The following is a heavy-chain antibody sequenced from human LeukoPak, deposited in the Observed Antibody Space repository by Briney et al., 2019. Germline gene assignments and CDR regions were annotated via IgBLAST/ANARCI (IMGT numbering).Heavy chain of an antibody. CDR3: ARDIAVAGTSLYY. CDR1: GGTFSSYA. Sequence: GASLKVSCKASGGTFSSYAISWVRQAPGQGLEWMGGIIPIFGTANYAQKFQGRVTITADESTSTAYMELSSLRSEDTAVYYCARDIAVAGTSLYYWGQGTLVTVSS. J-gene: IGHJ4*02. V-gene: IGHV1-69*13. CDR2: IIPIFGTA. D-gene: IGHD6-19*01.